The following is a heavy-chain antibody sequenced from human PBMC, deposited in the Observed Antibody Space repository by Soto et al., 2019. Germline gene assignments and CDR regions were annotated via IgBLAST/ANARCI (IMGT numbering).Heavy chain of an antibody. D-gene: IGHD2-2*01. V-gene: IGHV3-74*01. CDR2: IDSDGSRI. CDR3: AKDRDIVVVPAAMRAAYYYYYMDV. Sequence: GGSLRLSCAASGFTFSNYWMHWVRQAPGKGLVWVSRIDSDGSRITYADFVKGRFTISRDNAKNTLYLQMNSLRAEDTAVYYCAKDRDIVVVPAAMRAAYYYYYMDVWGKGTTVTVSS. CDR1: GFTFSNYW. J-gene: IGHJ6*03.